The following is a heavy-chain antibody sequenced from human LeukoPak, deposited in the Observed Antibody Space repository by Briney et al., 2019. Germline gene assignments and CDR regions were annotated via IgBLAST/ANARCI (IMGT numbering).Heavy chain of an antibody. CDR3: ARDSKWSPVLRFLEWLFDRYFDY. CDR2: IKQDGSEK. Sequence: GGSLRLSCAASGFTFSNYNMNWVRQAPGKGLEWVANIKQDGSEKYYVDSVKGRFTISRDNAKNSLYLQMNSLRAEDTAVYYCARDSKWSPVLRFLEWLFDRYFDYWGQGTLVTVSS. J-gene: IGHJ4*02. CDR1: GFTFSNYN. D-gene: IGHD3-3*01. V-gene: IGHV3-7*01.